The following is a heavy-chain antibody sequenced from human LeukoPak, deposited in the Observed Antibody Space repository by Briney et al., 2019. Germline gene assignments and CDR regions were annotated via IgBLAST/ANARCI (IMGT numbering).Heavy chain of an antibody. D-gene: IGHD1-26*01. CDR3: AKAGVGAPIAALIY. CDR1: GFTFDDYA. CDR2: ISWNSGSI. J-gene: IGHJ4*02. Sequence: GGSLRLSCAASGFTFDDYAMHWVRQAPGKGLEWVSGISWNSGSIGYADSVKGRFTISRDNAKNSLYLQMNSLRAEDTALYYCAKAGVGAPIAALIYWGQGTLVTVSS. V-gene: IGHV3-9*01.